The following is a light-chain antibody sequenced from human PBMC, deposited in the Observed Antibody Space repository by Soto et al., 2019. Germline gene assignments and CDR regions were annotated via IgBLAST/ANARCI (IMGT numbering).Light chain of an antibody. J-gene: IGKJ2*01. V-gene: IGKV3-20*01. CDR3: QQYGGSPRT. Sequence: EIVLTQSPGTLSLSPGERATLSCRASQSVSSSHLAWYQQKPGQAPRLLIYGASFRATGIPDRFSGSASWTDFTLTISRLEPEDFAVYYCQQYGGSPRTYGQGTKLEIK. CDR2: GAS. CDR1: QSVSSSH.